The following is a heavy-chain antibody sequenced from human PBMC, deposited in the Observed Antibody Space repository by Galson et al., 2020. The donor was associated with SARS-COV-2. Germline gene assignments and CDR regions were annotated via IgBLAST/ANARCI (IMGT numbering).Heavy chain of an antibody. Sequence: GESPKISCAASGFTFSSYAMTWVRQAPGKGLEWVSTFGGTSYYIDPVKGRFTITRDNSKNTLYLQMNSLRVEDTAVYYRAKGLSKYSSTGLVYWGQGTLVTVAS. CDR3: AKGLSKYSSTGLVY. D-gene: IGHD6-13*01. CDR2: FGGTS. V-gene: IGHV3-23*01. J-gene: IGHJ4*02. CDR1: GFTFSSYA.